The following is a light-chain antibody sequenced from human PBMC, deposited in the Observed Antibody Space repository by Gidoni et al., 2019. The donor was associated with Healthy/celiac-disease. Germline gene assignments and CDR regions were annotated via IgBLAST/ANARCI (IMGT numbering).Light chain of an antibody. Sequence: QSVLTQPPSVSGAPGHRVTISCTVSSSNIGAGYDVHWYQQLPGTAPKLLIYGNSNRPSGVPDRFSGSKSGTSASLAITGLQAEDEADYYCQSYDSSLSGGVFGGGTKLTVL. CDR2: GNS. CDR1: SSNIGAGYD. J-gene: IGLJ3*02. V-gene: IGLV1-40*01. CDR3: QSYDSSLSGGV.